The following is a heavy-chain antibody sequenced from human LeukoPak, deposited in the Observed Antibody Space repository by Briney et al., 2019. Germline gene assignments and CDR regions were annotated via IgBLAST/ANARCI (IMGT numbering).Heavy chain of an antibody. CDR1: GFTFSSYA. CDR2: ISGSGGST. Sequence: GGSLRLSCAASGFTFSSYAMHWVRQAPGKGLEWVSTISGSGGSTYYADSVKGQFTISRDNSKNTLYLQMNSLRAEDTAVYYCAKEEWLLAVYFDYWGQGTLVTVSS. CDR3: AKEEWLLAVYFDY. D-gene: IGHD3-3*01. V-gene: IGHV3-23*01. J-gene: IGHJ4*02.